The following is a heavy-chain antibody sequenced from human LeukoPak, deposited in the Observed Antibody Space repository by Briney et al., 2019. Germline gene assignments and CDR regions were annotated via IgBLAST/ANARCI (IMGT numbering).Heavy chain of an antibody. CDR2: ISSSSSYI. CDR3: ARVTKDYYYGSGSYYSRYFDY. J-gene: IGHJ4*02. Sequence: GGSLRLSCAASGFTFSSYSMNWVRQAPGKGLEWVSSISSSSSYIYYADSVKGRFTISRDNAKNSLYLQMNSLRAEDTAVYYCARVTKDYYYGSGSYYSRYFDYWGPGTLVTVSS. V-gene: IGHV3-21*01. D-gene: IGHD3-10*01. CDR1: GFTFSSYS.